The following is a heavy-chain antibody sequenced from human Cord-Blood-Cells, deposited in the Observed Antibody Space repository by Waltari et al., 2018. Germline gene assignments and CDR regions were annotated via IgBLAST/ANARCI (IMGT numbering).Heavy chain of an antibody. CDR2: IRSKANSYAT. CDR1: GFTLSGSA. CDR3: TRHGGM. J-gene: IGHJ4*02. V-gene: IGHV3-73*02. Sequence: EVQLVESGGGLVQPGGSLKLSCAAAGFTLSGSAMHWVRQASGKGLEWVGRIRSKANSYATAYAASVKGRFTISRDDSKNTAYLQMNSLKTEDTAVYYCTRHGGMGGQGTLVTVSS. D-gene: IGHD3-16*01.